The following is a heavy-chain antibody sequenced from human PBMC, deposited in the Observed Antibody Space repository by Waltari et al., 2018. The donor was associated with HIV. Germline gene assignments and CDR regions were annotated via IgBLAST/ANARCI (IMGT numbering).Heavy chain of an antibody. J-gene: IGHJ3*02. CDR3: ARDVYYGSGQSSRAFDI. CDR1: GFTFSSHW. V-gene: IGHV3-7*01. CDR2: IKQDGSEK. D-gene: IGHD3-10*01. Sequence: EVQLVESGGGLVQPGGSLRLSCAASGFTFSSHWMSWVRQAPGKGLEWVANIKQDGSEKYYVDSVKGRFTISRDNAKNSLYLQMNSLRAEDTAVYYCARDVYYGSGQSSRAFDIWGQGTMVTVSS.